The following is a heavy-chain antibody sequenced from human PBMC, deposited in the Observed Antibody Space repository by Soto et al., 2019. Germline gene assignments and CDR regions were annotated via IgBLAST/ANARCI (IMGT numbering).Heavy chain of an antibody. V-gene: IGHV3-74*01. D-gene: IGHD2-15*01. Sequence: EVQLVESGGDLVKPGGSLRLSCAASGFTFGSYWMHWVRQAPGKGLVWVSRINSDGSTTNYGGSVKGRFTISRDNAKSTLYLQMNSLRAEDTAVYYCARAGWYRFDYWGQGTLLTVSS. CDR1: GFTFGSYW. J-gene: IGHJ4*02. CDR3: ARAGWYRFDY. CDR2: INSDGSTT.